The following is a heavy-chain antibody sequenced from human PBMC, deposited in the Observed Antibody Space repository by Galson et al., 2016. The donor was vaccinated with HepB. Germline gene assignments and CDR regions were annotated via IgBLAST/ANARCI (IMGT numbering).Heavy chain of an antibody. CDR1: GFTFSSSG. CDR3: TTVPVDDYYYFMDV. CDR2: IRPRGSST. J-gene: IGHJ6*03. V-gene: IGHV3-23*01. D-gene: IGHD6-19*01. Sequence: SLRLSCAASGFTFSSSGMNWVRQAPGKGLEWVSAIRPRGSSTFYADSVKGRFTISRDDSTDTLYLRMNSLRAEDTAVYYCTTVPVDDYYYFMDVWGKGTTVTVSS.